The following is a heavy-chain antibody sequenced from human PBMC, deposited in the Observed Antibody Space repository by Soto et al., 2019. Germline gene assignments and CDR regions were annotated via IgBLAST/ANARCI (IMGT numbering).Heavy chain of an antibody. CDR2: IYHSGST. Sequence: SETLSLTCAVSGGSISSSNWWSWVRQPPGKGLEWIGEIYHSGSTNYNPSLKSRVTISVDKSKNQLSLKLRSVTAADTAVYYCARDLIEATGTGAFDIWGQGTVVTVSS. D-gene: IGHD6-13*01. CDR3: ARDLIEATGTGAFDI. J-gene: IGHJ3*02. V-gene: IGHV4-4*02. CDR1: GGSISSSNW.